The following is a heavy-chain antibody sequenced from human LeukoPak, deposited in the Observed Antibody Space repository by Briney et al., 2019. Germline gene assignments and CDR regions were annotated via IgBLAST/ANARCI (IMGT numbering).Heavy chain of an antibody. CDR1: GYTLNTFG. V-gene: IGHV1-18*01. Sequence: GASVKVSCKASGYTLNTFGVSSVRQAPGHRLEWLECINTYNGNTKREENFRGRDTVTTHTSASTVYVGLTSLRPDETAVYYCARDTPEHLKRCDCWGQETRISVSS. D-gene: IGHD4-17*01. CDR2: INTYNGNT. CDR3: ARDTPEHLKRCDC. J-gene: IGHJ4*02.